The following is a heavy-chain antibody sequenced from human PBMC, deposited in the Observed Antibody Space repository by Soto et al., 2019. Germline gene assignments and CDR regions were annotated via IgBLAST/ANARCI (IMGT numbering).Heavy chain of an antibody. CDR3: ARAILGYCSSTSCYFRALDV. D-gene: IGHD2-2*01. CDR2: IIPILGIA. V-gene: IGHV1-69*02. CDR1: AGTFSSYT. Sequence: SVKVSCKASAGTFSSYTISWVRQAPGQGLEWMGRIIPILGIANYAQKFQGRVTITADKSTSTAYMELSSLRSEDTAVYYCARAILGYCSSTSCYFRALDVWGKGTTVTVSS. J-gene: IGHJ6*04.